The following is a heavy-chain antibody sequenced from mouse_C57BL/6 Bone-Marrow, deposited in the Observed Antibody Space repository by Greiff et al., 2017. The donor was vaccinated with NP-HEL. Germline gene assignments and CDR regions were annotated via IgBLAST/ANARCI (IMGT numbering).Heavy chain of an antibody. CDR3: ARPSNDYSWYFDV. D-gene: IGHD2-4*01. CDR1: GFTFSSYG. V-gene: IGHV5-6*01. J-gene: IGHJ1*03. Sequence: EVKLQESGGDLVKPGGSLELSCAASGFTFSSYGMSWVRQTPDKRLEWVATISSGGSYTYYPDSVKGRFTISRDNAKNTLYLQMSSLKSEDTAMYYCARPSNDYSWYFDVWGTGTTVTVTS. CDR2: ISSGGSYT.